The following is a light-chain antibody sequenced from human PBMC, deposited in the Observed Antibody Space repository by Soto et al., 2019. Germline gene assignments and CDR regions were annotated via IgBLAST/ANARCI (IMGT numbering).Light chain of an antibody. CDR2: EVT. CDR1: SSDVGAYKY. CDR3: SSYAGNNNFVV. V-gene: IGLV2-8*01. J-gene: IGLJ2*01. Sequence: QSALTQPPSASGSPGQSVTISCTGTSSDVGAYKYVSWYQQHPGKAPKLMIYEVTKRPSGVPGRFSGSKSGNTASLTVSGLHAEDEADYYCSSYAGNNNFVVCGGGTKVTVL.